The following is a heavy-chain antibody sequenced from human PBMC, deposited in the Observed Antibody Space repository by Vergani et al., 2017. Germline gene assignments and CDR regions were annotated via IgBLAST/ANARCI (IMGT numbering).Heavy chain of an antibody. CDR2: INPSGGHT. J-gene: IGHJ1*01. CDR3: ATKSCGTPGCQIGYFRE. CDR1: GYTFSNYY. Sequence: QVQVVQSGAEVKKSGASVKVSCKTSGYTFSNYYMHWVRQAPGQGLEWMGIINPSGGHTNYAQKFQGRVTISRDNSKSTLYLQMNSLRTEDTAVYYCATKSCGTPGCQIGYFREWGQGTLVTVSS. D-gene: IGHD1-1*01. V-gene: IGHV1-46*01.